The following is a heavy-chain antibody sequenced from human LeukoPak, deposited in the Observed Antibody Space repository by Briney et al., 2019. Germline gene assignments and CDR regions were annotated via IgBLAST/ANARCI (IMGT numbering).Heavy chain of an antibody. CDR3: ARVNTETTRIIDY. Sequence: GGSLRLSCAASGFTFSSYWMSWVRQAPGKGLEWVANIKQDGSEKYYVDSVKGRFTISRDNAKNSLYLQMNSLRAEDTAIYYCARVNTETTRIIDYWGQGTLVTVSS. V-gene: IGHV3-7*01. CDR2: IKQDGSEK. J-gene: IGHJ4*02. D-gene: IGHD4-11*01. CDR1: GFTFSSYW.